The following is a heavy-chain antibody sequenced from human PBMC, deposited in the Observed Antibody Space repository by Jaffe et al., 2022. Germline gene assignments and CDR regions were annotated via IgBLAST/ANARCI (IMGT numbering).Heavy chain of an antibody. J-gene: IGHJ4*02. CDR2: INAGNGNT. D-gene: IGHD3-10*01. V-gene: IGHV1-3*01. Sequence: QVQLVQSGAEVKKPGASVKVSCKASGYTFTSYAMHWVRQAPGQRLEWMGWINAGNGNTKYSQKFQGRVTITRDTSASTAYMELSSLRSEDTAVYYCAREIAYYGSGDYCFDYWGQGTLVTVSS. CDR1: GYTFTSYA. CDR3: AREIAYYGSGDYCFDY.